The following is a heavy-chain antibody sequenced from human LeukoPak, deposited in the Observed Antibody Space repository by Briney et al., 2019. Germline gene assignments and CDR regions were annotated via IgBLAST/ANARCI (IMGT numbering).Heavy chain of an antibody. CDR2: ISGNGGTT. Sequence: GGSLRLSCAASGFTFSSYTMSWVRQAPGKGLEWVAAISGNGGTTYYADSVKGRFTISRDHSKNTLYLQMNSLRAEDTAVYYCARGPSGYHNTGGQGTLVTVSS. CDR1: GFTFSSYT. D-gene: IGHD5-12*01. V-gene: IGHV3-23*01. CDR3: ARGPSGYHNT. J-gene: IGHJ4*02.